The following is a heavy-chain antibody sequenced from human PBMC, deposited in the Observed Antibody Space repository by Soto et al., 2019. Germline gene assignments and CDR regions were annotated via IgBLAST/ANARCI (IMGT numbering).Heavy chain of an antibody. CDR3: ASSRDGYNYFYFDY. CDR1: GGSISSYY. Sequence: SETLSLTCTVSGGSISSYYWSWIRQPPGKGLEWIGYIYYSGSTNYNPSLKSRVTISVDTSKNQFSLKLSSVTAADTAVYDCASSRDGYNYFYFDYWGQGTLVTVSS. D-gene: IGHD5-12*01. V-gene: IGHV4-59*01. J-gene: IGHJ4*02. CDR2: IYYSGST.